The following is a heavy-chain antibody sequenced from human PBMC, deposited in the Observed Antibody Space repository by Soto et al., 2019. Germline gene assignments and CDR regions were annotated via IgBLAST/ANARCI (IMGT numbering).Heavy chain of an antibody. CDR2: IYYSGST. CDR1: GGSISSGGYY. D-gene: IGHD3-10*01. Sequence: QVQLQESGPGLVKPSQTLSLTCTVSGGSISSGGYYWSWIRQHPGKGLEWIGYIYYSGSTYYNPSLKSRVTISVDTSKNQFSLKLSSVTAADTAVYYCAIGSMVRGVRTGFDYWGQGTLVTVSS. J-gene: IGHJ4*02. CDR3: AIGSMVRGVRTGFDY. V-gene: IGHV4-31*03.